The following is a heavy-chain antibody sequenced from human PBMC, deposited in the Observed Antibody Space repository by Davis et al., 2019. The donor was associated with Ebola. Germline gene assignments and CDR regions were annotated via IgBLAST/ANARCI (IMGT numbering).Heavy chain of an antibody. Sequence: GESLKISCAASGFTVSSNYMSWVRQAPGKGLEWVSVIYSGGSTYYADSMKGRFTISRDNSKNTLYLQMNSLRAEDTAVYYCARGRGSYYFDYWGQGTLVTVSS. V-gene: IGHV3-53*01. CDR2: IYSGGST. CDR3: ARGRGSYYFDY. CDR1: GFTVSSNY. D-gene: IGHD1-26*01. J-gene: IGHJ4*02.